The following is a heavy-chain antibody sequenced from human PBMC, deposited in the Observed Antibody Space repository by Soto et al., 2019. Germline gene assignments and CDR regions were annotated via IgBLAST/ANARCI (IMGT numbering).Heavy chain of an antibody. CDR3: ARNGIYYYYMDV. V-gene: IGHV4-4*02. J-gene: IGHJ6*03. CDR1: GSSVSNSNW. Sequence: QVQLQESGPGLVKPSGTLPLTCVVSGSSVSNSNWWTWVRQPPGKGLEWIGEIYHTGDTNYNPSLMSRVTISIDKSRNQFSLRLGSVTAADTAVYFCARNGIYYYYMDVWGRGTTVTVSS. D-gene: IGHD1-1*01. CDR2: IYHTGDT.